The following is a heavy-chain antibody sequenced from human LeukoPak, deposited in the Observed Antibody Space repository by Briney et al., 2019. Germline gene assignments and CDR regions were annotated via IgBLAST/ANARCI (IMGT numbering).Heavy chain of an antibody. V-gene: IGHV3-23*01. CDR3: ASAPPAEY. Sequence: GGSLRHSCAASGFTLSDYAMTWVRQALGKGLGWVSRFDGGPSGPVYYADSGKGRFSISRDNPKNTLILKMKTLKAEDTPLYKCASAPPAEYWGQGTLVTVSS. J-gene: IGHJ4*02. CDR1: GFTLSDYA. CDR2: FDGGPSGPV.